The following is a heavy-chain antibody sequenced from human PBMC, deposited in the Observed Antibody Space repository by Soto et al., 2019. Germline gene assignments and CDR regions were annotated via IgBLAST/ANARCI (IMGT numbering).Heavy chain of an antibody. CDR3: APLPYYDFCRGYLNCFDP. J-gene: IGHJ5*02. V-gene: IGHV4-30-4*01. CDR1: GGSISSGEDD. Sequence: SETLSLTCTVSGGSISSGEDDWSWIRQPPGKGLEWIGYIYYSGSTYYNPSLKSRVTISVDTSKNQFSLKLSSVTAADTAVYTFAPLPYYDFCRGYLNCFDPWGQGTPVTVSS. D-gene: IGHD3-3*01. CDR2: IYYSGST.